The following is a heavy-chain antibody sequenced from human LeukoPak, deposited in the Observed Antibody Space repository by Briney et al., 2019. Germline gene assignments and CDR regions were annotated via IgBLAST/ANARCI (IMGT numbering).Heavy chain of an antibody. J-gene: IGHJ4*02. CDR2: IYPGASDT. V-gene: IGHV5-51*01. Sequence: GESLKISCKGSGYSFTSYWIGWGRQMPGKGLEWMGIIYPGASDTRYGPSFQGQVTISADKSISTAYLQWSSLKASDTAMYSCARWGIAAAGPYYFDYWGQGTLVTVSS. CDR3: ARWGIAAAGPYYFDY. CDR1: GYSFTSYW. D-gene: IGHD6-13*01.